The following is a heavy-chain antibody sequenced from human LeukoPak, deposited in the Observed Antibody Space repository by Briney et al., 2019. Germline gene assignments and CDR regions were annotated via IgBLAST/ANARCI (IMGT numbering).Heavy chain of an antibody. Sequence: ASVKVSCKASGYTFTGYYMRWVRQAPGQGLEWMGWINPNSGGTNYAQKFQGRVTMTRDTSISTAYMELSRLRSDDTAVYYCARDRGSGGYNWFDPWGQGTLVTVSS. CDR3: ARDRGSGGYNWFDP. CDR1: GYTFTGYY. V-gene: IGHV1-2*02. J-gene: IGHJ5*02. CDR2: INPNSGGT. D-gene: IGHD6-19*01.